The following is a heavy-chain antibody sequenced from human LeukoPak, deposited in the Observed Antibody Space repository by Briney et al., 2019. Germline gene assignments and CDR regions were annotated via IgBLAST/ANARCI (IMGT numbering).Heavy chain of an antibody. D-gene: IGHD1-14*01. Sequence: GGSLRLSCAASGFTFSSYSMNWVRQAPGKGLEWVSYISSGGSTIYYADSVKGRFTISRDNAKNSLYLQMNSLRDEDTAVYSCARGDQEASEPALDYWGQGTLVTVSP. CDR3: ARGDQEASEPALDY. CDR1: GFTFSSYS. J-gene: IGHJ4*02. V-gene: IGHV3-48*02. CDR2: ISSGGSTI.